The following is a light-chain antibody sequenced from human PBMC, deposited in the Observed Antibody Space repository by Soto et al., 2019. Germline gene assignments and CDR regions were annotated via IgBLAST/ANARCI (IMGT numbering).Light chain of an antibody. J-gene: IGLJ1*01. CDR2: DIS. V-gene: IGLV2-14*01. Sequence: QSALTQPASVSGSPGQSITISCTGTSSDVGSYNYVSWYQQHPGKAPKLMINDISNRPSGVSNRFSGSKSGNTASLTISGFQAEDEADYYCSSYTSSSTLASYVFGTGTKVTVL. CDR1: SSDVGSYNY. CDR3: SSYTSSSTLASYV.